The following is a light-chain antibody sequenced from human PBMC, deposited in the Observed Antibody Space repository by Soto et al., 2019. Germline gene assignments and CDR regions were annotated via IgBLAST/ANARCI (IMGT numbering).Light chain of an antibody. CDR1: SSDVGYYNY. CDR3: SSYAGSNNLV. CDR2: EVN. J-gene: IGLJ2*01. V-gene: IGLV2-8*01. Sequence: QSVLTQPPSASGSPGQSVTISCTGTSSDVGYYNYVSWYQQHPGKAPKLMIYEVNKRPSGVPDRFSGSKSGNTASLTVSGFQAEDEADYYCSSYAGSNNLVFGGGTKVTVL.